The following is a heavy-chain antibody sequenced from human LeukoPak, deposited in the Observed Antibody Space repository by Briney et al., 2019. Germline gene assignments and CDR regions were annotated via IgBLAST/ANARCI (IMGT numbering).Heavy chain of an antibody. CDR2: INPNSGGT. V-gene: IGHV1-2*02. CDR3: ARASKIVVVPAATPPDP. D-gene: IGHD2-2*01. J-gene: IGHJ5*02. Sequence: ASVKVSCKASGYTFIGYYMHWVRQAPGQGLEWMGWINPNSGGTNYAQKFQGRVTMTRDTSISTAYMELSRLRSDDTAVYYCARASKIVVVPAATPPDPWGQGTLVTVSS. CDR1: GYTFIGYY.